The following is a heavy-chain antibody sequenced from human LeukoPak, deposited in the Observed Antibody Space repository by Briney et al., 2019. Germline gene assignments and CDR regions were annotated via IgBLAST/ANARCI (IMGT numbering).Heavy chain of an antibody. Sequence: PGGSLRLSCAASGFTFSSYEVNWVRQAPGKGLEWVSYISSSGSTIYYADSVKGRFTISRDNAKNSLYLQMNSLRAEDTAVYYCARGPHYEYYYYGMDVWGQGTTVTVSS. J-gene: IGHJ6*02. CDR3: ARGPHYEYYYYGMDV. D-gene: IGHD4-17*01. CDR1: GFTFSSYE. V-gene: IGHV3-48*03. CDR2: ISSSGSTI.